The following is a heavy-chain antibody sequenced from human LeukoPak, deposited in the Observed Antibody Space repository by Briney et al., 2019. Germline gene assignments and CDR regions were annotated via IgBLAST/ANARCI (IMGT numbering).Heavy chain of an antibody. CDR1: GFTFSSYA. Sequence: GGSLRLSCSASGFTFSSYAMHWVRQAPGKGLEYVSAISSNGGSTYYADSVRGRFTISRDNSKNTLYLQMSSLRAEDTAVYYCVKTGRTTRSPTYYFDYWGQGTLVTVSS. V-gene: IGHV3-64D*06. J-gene: IGHJ4*02. CDR3: VKTGRTTRSPTYYFDY. CDR2: ISSNGGST. D-gene: IGHD1-1*01.